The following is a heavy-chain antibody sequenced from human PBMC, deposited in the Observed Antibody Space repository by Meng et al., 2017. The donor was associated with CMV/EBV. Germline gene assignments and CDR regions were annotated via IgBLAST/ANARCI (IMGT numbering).Heavy chain of an antibody. D-gene: IGHD2-2*01. Sequence: ASVKVSSKASGYTFTSYDINWVRQATGQGLEWMGWMNPNSGNTGYAQKFQGRVTMTRNTSISAAYMDLSSLRSEDTAVYYCARGGAGPYCSSTSCYRYYGMDVWGQGTTVTVSS. J-gene: IGHJ6*02. CDR2: MNPNSGNT. CDR1: GYTFTSYD. CDR3: ARGGAGPYCSSTSCYRYYGMDV. V-gene: IGHV1-8*01.